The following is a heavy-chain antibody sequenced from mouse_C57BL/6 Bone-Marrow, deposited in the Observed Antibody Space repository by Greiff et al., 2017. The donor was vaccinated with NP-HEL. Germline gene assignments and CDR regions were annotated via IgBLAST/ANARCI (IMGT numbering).Heavy chain of an antibody. V-gene: IGHV2-9-1*01. Sequence: VMLVESGPGLVAPSQSLSITCTVSGFSLTSYALSWVRQPPGKGLEWLGVIWTGGGTNYNSALKSRLSISKDNSKSQVFLKMNSLQTDDTARYYCARNVVWLLLGMDYWGQGTSVTVSS. D-gene: IGHD2-3*01. CDR1: GFSLTSYA. J-gene: IGHJ4*01. CDR2: IWTGGGT. CDR3: ARNVVWLLLGMDY.